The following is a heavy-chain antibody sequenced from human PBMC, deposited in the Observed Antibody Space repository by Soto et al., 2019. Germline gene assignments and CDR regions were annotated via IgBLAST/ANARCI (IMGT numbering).Heavy chain of an antibody. CDR2: IWYDGSIK. Sequence: QVQLVESGGGVVQPGRSLRLSCAAFGFTFSSYGMHWVRQAPGKGLEWVAVIWYDGSIKYYADSVKGRFTISRDNSKNTLYLQMNSLGAEDTAVYYCARDLYSTGWYDGEMMYWGQGTLVTVSS. CDR1: GFTFSSYG. CDR3: ARDLYSTGWYDGEMMY. J-gene: IGHJ4*02. D-gene: IGHD6-19*01. V-gene: IGHV3-33*01.